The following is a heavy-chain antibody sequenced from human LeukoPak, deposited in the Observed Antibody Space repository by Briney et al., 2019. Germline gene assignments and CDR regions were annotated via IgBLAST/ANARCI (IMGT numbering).Heavy chain of an antibody. CDR1: GFTFSSYW. V-gene: IGHV3-7*01. CDR3: ARDDALGATDY. CDR2: IKQDGSEK. D-gene: IGHD1-26*01. Sequence: PGGSLRLSCAASGFTFSSYWMHWVRQAPGKGLEWVANIKQDGSEKYYVDSVKGRFTISRDNAKNSLYLQMNSLRAEDTAVYYCARDDALGATDYWGQGTLVTVSS. J-gene: IGHJ4*02.